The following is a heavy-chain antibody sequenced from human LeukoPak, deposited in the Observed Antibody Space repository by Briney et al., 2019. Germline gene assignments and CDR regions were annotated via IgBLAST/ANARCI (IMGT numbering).Heavy chain of an antibody. J-gene: IGHJ3*02. CDR2: IYGGGST. D-gene: IGHD1-14*01. Sequence: GGSLRLSCAASGFTVSSNYMSWVRQAPGKGLEWVSVIYGGGSTYYADSVKGRFTISRDNSKNTLYLQMNSLRAEDTAVYYCAREGHGKEEDAFDIWGQGTMVTVSS. CDR3: AREGHGKEEDAFDI. V-gene: IGHV3-53*01. CDR1: GFTVSSNY.